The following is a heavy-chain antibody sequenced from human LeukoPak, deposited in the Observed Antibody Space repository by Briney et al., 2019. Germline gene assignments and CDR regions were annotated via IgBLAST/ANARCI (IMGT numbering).Heavy chain of an antibody. CDR1: GFTFSSYA. CDR3: AKDRRAAMIVVVTLFDY. Sequence: GSLRLSCAASGFTFSSYAMSWVRQAPGKGLEWVSAISGSGGSTYYADSVKGRFTISRDNSKNTLYLQMNSLRAEDTAVYYCAKDRRAAMIVVVTLFDYWGQGTLVTVSS. J-gene: IGHJ4*02. CDR2: ISGSGGST. V-gene: IGHV3-23*01. D-gene: IGHD3-22*01.